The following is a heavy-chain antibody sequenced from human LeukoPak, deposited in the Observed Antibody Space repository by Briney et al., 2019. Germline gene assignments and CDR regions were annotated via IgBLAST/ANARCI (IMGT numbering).Heavy chain of an antibody. CDR3: ARHLSGKTDY. J-gene: IGHJ4*02. Sequence: SETLSLTCTVSGGSINTDHPYWGCIRQSPGKGLQWIGSILYSGATYYNPSLESRVTISVDLSKTQLSLKLASVTAADTAVYCARHLSGKTDYWGQGILITVSS. CDR1: GGSINTDHPY. D-gene: IGHD3-10*01. V-gene: IGHV4-39*01. CDR2: ILYSGAT.